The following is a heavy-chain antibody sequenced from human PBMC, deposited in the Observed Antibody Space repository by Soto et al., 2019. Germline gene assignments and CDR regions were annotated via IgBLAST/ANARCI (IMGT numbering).Heavy chain of an antibody. J-gene: IGHJ6*03. V-gene: IGHV4-34*01. CDR2: INHSGST. D-gene: IGHD6-19*01. Sequence: SETLSLTCAVYGGSFSGYYWSWIRQPPGKGLEWIGEINHSGSTNYNPSLKSRVTISVDTSKNQFSLKLSSVTAADTAVYYCARGLNGWPNYYYYYYYMDVWGKGTTVTVSS. CDR3: ARGLNGWPNYYYYYYYMDV. CDR1: GGSFSGYY.